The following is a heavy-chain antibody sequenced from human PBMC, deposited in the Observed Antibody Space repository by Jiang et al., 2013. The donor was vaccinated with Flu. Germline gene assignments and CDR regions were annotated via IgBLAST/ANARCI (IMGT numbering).Heavy chain of an antibody. CDR3: ARGRYYDFWSGGRYYGMDV. CDR2: ISGGGGST. CDR1: RFTFSSYA. D-gene: IGHD3-3*01. J-gene: IGHJ6*02. Sequence: VQLLESGGGLVQPGGSLRLSCAASRFTFSSYAMSWVRQAPGKGLEWVSGISGGGGSTYYADSVKGRFTISRDNSKNTVYLQMNSLRAEDTAVYYCARGRYYDFWSGGRYYGMDVWGQGTTVTVSS. V-gene: IGHV3-23*01.